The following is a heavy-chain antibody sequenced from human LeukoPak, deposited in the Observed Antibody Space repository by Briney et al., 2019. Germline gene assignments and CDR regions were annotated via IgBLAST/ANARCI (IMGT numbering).Heavy chain of an antibody. Sequence: GGSLRLSCAASGFTFSSYEMNWVRQAPGKGLEWVSYISSSGSTIYYADSVKGRFTISRDNAKNSLYLQMNSLRAEDTAVYYCATTLVPDTVYAFDIWGQGTMVTVSS. V-gene: IGHV3-48*03. D-gene: IGHD1-14*01. CDR2: ISSSGSTI. J-gene: IGHJ3*02. CDR1: GFTFSSYE. CDR3: ATTLVPDTVYAFDI.